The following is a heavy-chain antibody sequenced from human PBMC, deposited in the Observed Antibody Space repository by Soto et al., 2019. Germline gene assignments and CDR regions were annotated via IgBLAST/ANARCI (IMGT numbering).Heavy chain of an antibody. V-gene: IGHV1-18*01. CDR3: AKSPRGEMATD. CDR1: GYTFINYH. Sequence: QVQLVQSGGEVKKPGASVTVSCKASGYTFINYHITWVRQAPGQGLEWMAWINTYNGMTDYAQRFQGRVTMTSDTSQSTAYMELRNLGSDDTAVYFCAKSPRGEMATDWGQGTLVTVSS. CDR2: INTYNGMT. J-gene: IGHJ4*02. D-gene: IGHD5-12*01.